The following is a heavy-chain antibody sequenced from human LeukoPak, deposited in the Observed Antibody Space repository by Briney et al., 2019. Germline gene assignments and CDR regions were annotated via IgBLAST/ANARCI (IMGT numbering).Heavy chain of an antibody. V-gene: IGHV3-30*02. J-gene: IGHJ4*02. CDR1: GFTFSSYG. D-gene: IGHD3-22*01. CDR2: IRYDGSNK. CDR3: AKDWARRQWLLLYYFDY. Sequence: PGGSLRLSCAASGFTFSSYGMHWVRQAPGKGLEWVAFIRYDGSNKYYADSVKGRFTISRDNSKNTLYLQMNSLRAEDTAVYYCAKDWARRQWLLLYYFDYWGQGTLVTVSS.